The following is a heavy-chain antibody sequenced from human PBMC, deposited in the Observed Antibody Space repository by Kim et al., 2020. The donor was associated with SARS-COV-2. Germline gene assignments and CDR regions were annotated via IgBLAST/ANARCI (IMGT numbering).Heavy chain of an antibody. CDR1: GSLSSGGFY. J-gene: IGHJ4*02. D-gene: IGHD2-2*02. CDR2: IYHTGST. V-gene: IGHV4-61*08. CDR3: ARGMSCSGTSCYTVTGTPPYDY. Sequence: SETLSLTCAVSGSLSSGGFYWSWIRQPPGKGLEWIGYIYHTGSTNYNPSLKSRVTISLDTSNSQFSLKLNSMTSDDTAVYFCARGMSCSGTSCYTVTGTPPYDYWDQGTLVTVSS.